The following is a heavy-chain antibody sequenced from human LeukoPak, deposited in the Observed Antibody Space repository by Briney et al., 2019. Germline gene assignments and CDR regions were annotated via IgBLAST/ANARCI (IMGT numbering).Heavy chain of an antibody. CDR3: TRHGDYYDSSGYYYYMDV. V-gene: IGHV3-30*04. CDR1: GFTFSNYA. Sequence: PGGSLRLSCAASGFTFSNYAMHWVRQAPGKGLEWVAVISYDGSKKDYADSEKGRFTISRDDSKNTAYLQMNSLKTEDTAVYYCTRHGDYYDSSGYYYYMDVWGKGTTVTISS. D-gene: IGHD3-22*01. CDR2: ISYDGSKK. J-gene: IGHJ6*03.